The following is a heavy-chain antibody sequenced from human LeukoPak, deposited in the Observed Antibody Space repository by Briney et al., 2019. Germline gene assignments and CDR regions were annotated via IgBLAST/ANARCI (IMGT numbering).Heavy chain of an antibody. J-gene: IGHJ5*02. CDR2: IYYSGST. V-gene: IGHV4-39*01. D-gene: IGHD1-14*01. CDR3: ARQEPPNWFDP. CDR1: GGSISSSSYY. Sequence: SEALSLTCTVSGGSISSSSYYWGWIRQPPGKGLEWIGSIYYSGSTYYNPSLKSRVTISVDTSKNQFSLKLSSVTAADTAVYYCARQEPPNWFDPWGQGTLVTVSS.